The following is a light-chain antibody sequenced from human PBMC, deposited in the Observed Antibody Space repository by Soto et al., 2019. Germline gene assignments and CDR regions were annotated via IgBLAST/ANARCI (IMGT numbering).Light chain of an antibody. CDR2: SDD. CDR1: SSNIGSNA. J-gene: IGLJ1*01. V-gene: IGLV1-44*01. Sequence: QSVLTQPPSASGTPGQRVTISCSGSSSNIGSNAVSWYQHFPGTAPKVLIYSDDQRPSGVPDRFSGSKSGTSASLAISGLQAEDEADYYCQSYDSRLSAYVFGTGTKLTVL. CDR3: QSYDSRLSAYV.